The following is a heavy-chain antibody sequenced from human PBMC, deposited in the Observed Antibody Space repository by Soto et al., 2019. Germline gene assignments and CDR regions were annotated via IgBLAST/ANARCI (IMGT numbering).Heavy chain of an antibody. CDR3: ARVKIVGATTGWFDP. CDR1: GGSISSSY. CDR2: IYTSGST. V-gene: IGHV4-4*07. Sequence: PSETLSLTCTVSGGSISSSYWSWIRQPAGKGLEWIGRIYTSGSTNYNPSLKSRVTMSVDTSKNQFSLKLSSVTAADTAVYYCARVKIVGATTGWFDPWGQGTLVTVSS. J-gene: IGHJ5*02. D-gene: IGHD1-26*01.